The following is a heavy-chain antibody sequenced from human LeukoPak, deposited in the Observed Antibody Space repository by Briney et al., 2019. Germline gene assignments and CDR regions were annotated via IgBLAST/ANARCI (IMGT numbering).Heavy chain of an antibody. Sequence: SETLSLTCTVSGGSISSYYWSWIRQPAGKGLEWIGRIYTSGSTNYNPSLKSRVTMSVDTSKNQFSLKLISVTAADTAVYFCARERTDTSMDYWGQGTLVTVSS. CDR3: ARERTDTSMDY. D-gene: IGHD5-18*01. V-gene: IGHV4-4*07. CDR2: IYTSGST. J-gene: IGHJ4*02. CDR1: GGSISSYY.